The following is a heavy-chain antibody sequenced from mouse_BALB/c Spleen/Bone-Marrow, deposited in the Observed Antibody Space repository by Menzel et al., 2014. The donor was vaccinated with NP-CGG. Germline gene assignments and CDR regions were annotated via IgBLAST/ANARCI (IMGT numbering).Heavy chain of an antibody. D-gene: IGHD2-4*01. Sequence: VQLVESGPGLVAPSQSLSITCTVSGFSLTSYGVHWVRQPPGKGLEWLGVIWAGGSTNYNSALMSTLSISKDNSKSQVFLKMNSLQTDDTAMYYCARESTMITSMDYWGQGASVTVSS. J-gene: IGHJ4*01. V-gene: IGHV2-9*02. CDR2: IWAGGST. CDR3: ARESTMITSMDY. CDR1: GFSLTSYG.